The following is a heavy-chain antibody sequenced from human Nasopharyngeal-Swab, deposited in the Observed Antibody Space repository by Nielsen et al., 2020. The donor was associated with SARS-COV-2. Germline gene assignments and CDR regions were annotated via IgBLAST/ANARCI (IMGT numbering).Heavy chain of an antibody. CDR1: GFTFGNYG. CDR2: NSGGGGGT. CDR3: AKEESNYDFWSGYVTNYYYKSMDV. Sequence: GGSLRLFCTAAGFTFGNYGMTGLRQPPGKGLEWVTDNSGGGGGTYCADSVKGRFTISRDNSKRTLYLQMNSLRPEDTGVYYCAKEESNYDFWSGYVTNYYYKSMDVWGQGTTVTVSS. D-gene: IGHD3-3*01. J-gene: IGHJ6*02. V-gene: IGHV3-23*01.